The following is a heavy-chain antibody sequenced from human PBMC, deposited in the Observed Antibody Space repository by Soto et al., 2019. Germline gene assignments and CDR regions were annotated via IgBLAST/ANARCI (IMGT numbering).Heavy chain of an antibody. CDR1: GGSISSSSYY. CDR3: VALKSSSWSTPPYKWFDP. J-gene: IGHJ5*02. V-gene: IGHV4-39*01. CDR2: IYYSGST. Sequence: QLQLQESGPGLVKPSETLSLTCTVSGGSISSSSYYWGWIRQPPGKGLEWIGSIYYSGSTYYNPSLKSRVTISVDTSKNQFSLKLSSVTAAETAVYYCVALKSSSWSTPPYKWFDPWGQGTLVTVSS. D-gene: IGHD6-13*01.